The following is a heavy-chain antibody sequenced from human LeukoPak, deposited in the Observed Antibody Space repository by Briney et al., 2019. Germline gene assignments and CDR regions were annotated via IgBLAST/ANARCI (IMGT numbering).Heavy chain of an antibody. CDR2: ISGSGGST. Sequence: GGSLRLSCAASGFTFSSYAMSWVRQAPGKGLEWVSAISGSGGSTYYADSVKGRFTISRDNSKNTLFLQMNSLRAKDTAVYYCAKGRYYYDSSDAFDIWGQGTMVTVSS. V-gene: IGHV3-23*01. CDR3: AKGRYYYDSSDAFDI. D-gene: IGHD3-22*01. CDR1: GFTFSSYA. J-gene: IGHJ3*02.